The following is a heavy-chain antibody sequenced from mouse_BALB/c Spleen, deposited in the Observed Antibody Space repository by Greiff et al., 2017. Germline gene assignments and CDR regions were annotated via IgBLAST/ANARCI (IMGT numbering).Heavy chain of an antibody. CDR2: ISYSGST. J-gene: IGHJ3*01. Sequence: EVKLVESGPGLVKPSQSLSLTCTVTGYSITSDYAWNWIRQFPGNKLEWMGYISYSGSTSYNPSLKSRISITRDTSKNQFFLPLNSATTEDTATYYCARSGFAYWGQGTLVTVSA. CDR3: ARSGFAY. V-gene: IGHV3-2*02. CDR1: GYSITSDYA.